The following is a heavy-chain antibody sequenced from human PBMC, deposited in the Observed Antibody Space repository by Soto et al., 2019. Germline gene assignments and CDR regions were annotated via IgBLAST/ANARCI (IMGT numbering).Heavy chain of an antibody. CDR1: GHTFATYG. Sequence: GASVKVSCKASGHTFATYGISWVRQAPGQGLEWMGWISIDNGNTKYAQKFQGRVTMTTDTSTNTAYMELSSLRSDDTAVYYCARGNYAITIFGVGPIPDAFDTWGQGTMVTVSS. CDR2: ISIDNGNT. CDR3: ARGNYAITIFGVGPIPDAFDT. V-gene: IGHV1-18*01. J-gene: IGHJ3*02. D-gene: IGHD3-3*01.